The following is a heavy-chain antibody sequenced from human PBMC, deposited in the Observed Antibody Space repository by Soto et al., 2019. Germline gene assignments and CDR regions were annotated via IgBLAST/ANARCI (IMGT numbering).Heavy chain of an antibody. V-gene: IGHV5-51*01. D-gene: IGHD6-13*01. CDR2: ISPDKSDT. CDR1: GYSFFPYW. Sequence: PVESLKISCTASGYSFFPYWIGWLRHMPGKGLEWMQIISPDKSDTRYSPPFQEGDVTISADKSISTAYLQSSSLEASDTAMDYCVLQQKLACFNYWGQGTQVTVSS. J-gene: IGHJ4*02. CDR3: VLQQKLACFNY.